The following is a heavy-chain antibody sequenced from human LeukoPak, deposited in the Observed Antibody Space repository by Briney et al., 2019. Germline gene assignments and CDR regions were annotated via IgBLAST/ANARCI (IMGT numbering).Heavy chain of an antibody. D-gene: IGHD6-19*01. CDR2: IYPGDSDT. CDR3: ARLLQGVAGTWGY. CDR1: GYSFTTYW. Sequence: GESLQISCKASGYSFTTYWIAWVRQMPGKGLEWMGMIYPGDSDTRYSPSFQGQITISVDKSISIAYLQWSSLKASDTAMYYCARLLQGVAGTWGYWGQGTLVTV. J-gene: IGHJ4*02. V-gene: IGHV5-51*01.